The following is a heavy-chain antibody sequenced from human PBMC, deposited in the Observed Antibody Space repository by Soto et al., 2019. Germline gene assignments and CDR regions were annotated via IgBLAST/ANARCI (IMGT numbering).Heavy chain of an antibody. CDR1: GGTFSSYA. V-gene: IGHV1-69*13. D-gene: IGHD2-15*01. J-gene: IGHJ6*04. Sequence: SVKVSCKASGGTFSSYAISWVRQAPGQGLEWMGGIIPIFGTANYAQKFQGRVTITADESTSTAYMELSSLRSGDTAVYYCATNPVGRGSYYGMDVWGKGTTVTVFS. CDR3: ATNPVGRGSYYGMDV. CDR2: IIPIFGTA.